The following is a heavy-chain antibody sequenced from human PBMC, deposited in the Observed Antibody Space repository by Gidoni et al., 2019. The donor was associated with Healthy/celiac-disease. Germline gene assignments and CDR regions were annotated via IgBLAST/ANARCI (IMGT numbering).Heavy chain of an antibody. J-gene: IGHJ4*02. V-gene: IGHV4-59*01. CDR2: IYYSGST. CDR1: GGSISSYY. Sequence: QVQLSESGPGLVKPSETLSLTCTVSGGSISSYYWSWIRQPPGKGLEWIGYIYYSGSTNYNPSLKSRVTISVDTSKNQFSLKLSSVTAADTAVYYCARGYSYGYNYFDYWGQGTLVTVSS. D-gene: IGHD5-18*01. CDR3: ARGYSYGYNYFDY.